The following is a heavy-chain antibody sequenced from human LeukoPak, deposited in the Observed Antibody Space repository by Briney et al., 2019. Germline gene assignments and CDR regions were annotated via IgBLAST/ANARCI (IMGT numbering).Heavy chain of an antibody. V-gene: IGHV3-23*01. J-gene: IGHJ4*02. CDR2: ISDSGGST. CDR1: GITLSNYG. Sequence: PGGSLRLSCAVSGITLSNYGMSWVRQAPGKGLEWVAGISDSGGSTNYADSVKGRFTISRDNSKNTLYLQMNNLRVEDTALYYCAARIVVTGTLEYWGQGTLVTVSS. CDR3: AARIVVTGTLEY. D-gene: IGHD6-19*01.